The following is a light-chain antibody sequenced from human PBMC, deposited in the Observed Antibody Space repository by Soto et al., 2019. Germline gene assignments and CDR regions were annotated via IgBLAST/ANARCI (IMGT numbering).Light chain of an antibody. J-gene: IGKJ1*01. CDR1: QGNNSF. Sequence: IQLTQSPSSLSASVGDRVTISCRASQGNNSFVAWYQQKSGKAPKVLIFAASSLQSGVPSRFSGSGSGTDFTLTITSLQPEDFATYYCQQSFTTPRTFGQGTKVEIK. CDR2: AAS. CDR3: QQSFTTPRT. V-gene: IGKV1-39*01.